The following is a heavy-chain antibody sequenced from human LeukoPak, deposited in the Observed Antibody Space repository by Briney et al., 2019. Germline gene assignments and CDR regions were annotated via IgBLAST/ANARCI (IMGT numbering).Heavy chain of an antibody. CDR3: ARETSQKGAHYMDV. CDR2: IYYSGYT. D-gene: IGHD3-16*01. Sequence: PSETLSLTCTVSGGSISSYYWSWIRQPPGKGLEYIGYIYYSGYTNYNPSLKSRVTISVDTSKNQFPLKLSSVTAADTAVYYCARETSQKGAHYMDVWGKGTTVTISS. V-gene: IGHV4-59*01. J-gene: IGHJ6*03. CDR1: GGSISSYY.